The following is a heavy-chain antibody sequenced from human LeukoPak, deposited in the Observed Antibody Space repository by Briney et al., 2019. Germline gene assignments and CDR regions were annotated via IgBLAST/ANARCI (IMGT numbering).Heavy chain of an antibody. V-gene: IGHV4-39*01. CDR3: ERNGSVGRRGGWFDP. CDR1: GASITTSSPY. D-gene: IGHD1-26*01. CDR2: IHYAATT. J-gene: IGHJ5*02. Sequence: SETLSLTCTVSGASITTSSPYWDWLRHAPGKGREWIVTIHYAATTTYNPSLNTPLTVSVYTTKNPFSLKFTSATAAYTAVHYCERNGSVGRRGGWFDPWGQGTLVTVSS.